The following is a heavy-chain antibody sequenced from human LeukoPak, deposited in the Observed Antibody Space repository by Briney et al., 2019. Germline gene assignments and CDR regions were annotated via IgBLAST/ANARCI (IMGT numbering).Heavy chain of an antibody. Sequence: KPSETLSLTCAVYGGSFSGYYWSWIRQPPGKGLEWIGEINHSGSTNYNPSLKSRVTISVDTSKNQFSLKLSSVTAADTAVYYCARNLHDYGDYAWFDPWGQGTLVTVSS. CDR3: ARNLHDYGDYAWFDP. CDR1: GGSFSGYY. D-gene: IGHD4-17*01. V-gene: IGHV4-34*01. J-gene: IGHJ5*02. CDR2: INHSGST.